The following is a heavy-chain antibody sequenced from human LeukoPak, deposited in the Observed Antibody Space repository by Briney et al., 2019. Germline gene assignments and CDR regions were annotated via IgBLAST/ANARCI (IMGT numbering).Heavy chain of an antibody. Sequence: PGGSLRLSCAASGFTFSSYWMSWVRQAPGKGLEWVANIKQDGSEKYYVDSVKGRFTISRDNAKNSLYLQMNSLRAEDTAVYYCARGAEDSYSGSYGDYWGQGTLVTVSS. CDR1: GFTFSSYW. J-gene: IGHJ4*02. CDR2: IKQDGSEK. CDR3: ARGAEDSYSGSYGDY. D-gene: IGHD1-26*01. V-gene: IGHV3-7*01.